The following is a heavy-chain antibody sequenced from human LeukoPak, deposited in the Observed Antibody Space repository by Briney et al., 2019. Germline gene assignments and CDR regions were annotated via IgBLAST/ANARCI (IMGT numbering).Heavy chain of an antibody. J-gene: IGHJ6*03. D-gene: IGHD3-3*01. Sequence: SETLSLTCTVSGGSISSYYWSWIRQPPGKGLEWIGYINYSGSTDYSPSLKSRATISVDTSKNQFSLNLSSLTAADTAVYYCVRSDFWSDYPLFYYYYMDVWGKGTTVTVSS. CDR1: GGSISSYY. CDR3: VRSDFWSDYPLFYYYYMDV. CDR2: INYSGST. V-gene: IGHV4-59*01.